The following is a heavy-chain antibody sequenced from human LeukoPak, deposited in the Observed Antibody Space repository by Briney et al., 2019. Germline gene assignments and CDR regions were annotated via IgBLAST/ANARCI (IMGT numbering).Heavy chain of an antibody. CDR1: GYTCTSYD. J-gene: IGHJ4*02. CDR3: ARAGRIAVASPFFDY. D-gene: IGHD6-19*01. Sequence: ASVKVSCKASGYTCTSYDINWVRQATGQGPEWMGWMNPNSGNTGYAQKFQGRVTMTRNTSISTAYMELSSLRSEDTAVYYCARAGRIAVASPFFDYWGQGTLVTVSS. V-gene: IGHV1-8*01. CDR2: MNPNSGNT.